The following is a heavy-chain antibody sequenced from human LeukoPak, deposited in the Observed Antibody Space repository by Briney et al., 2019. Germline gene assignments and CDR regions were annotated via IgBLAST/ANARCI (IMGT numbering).Heavy chain of an antibody. D-gene: IGHD2-15*01. CDR1: GGSFSGYY. Sequence: SETLSLTCAVYGGSFSGYYWSWIRQPPGKGLEWIGEINHSGSTNYNPSLKSRVTISVDTSKNQFSLKLSSVTAADTAVYYCASRYCSGGSCSPHFDYWGQGTLVTVSS. J-gene: IGHJ4*02. V-gene: IGHV4-34*01. CDR3: ASRYCSGGSCSPHFDY. CDR2: INHSGST.